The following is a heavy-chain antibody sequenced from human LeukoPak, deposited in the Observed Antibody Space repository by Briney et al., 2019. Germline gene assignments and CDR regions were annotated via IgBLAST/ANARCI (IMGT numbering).Heavy chain of an antibody. CDR2: IYYSGTT. CDR3: ARGVYIAAAQYGY. Sequence: SETLSLTCTVSGGSIGTYSWNWIRQPPGKGLEWIGYIYYSGTTNHNPSLKSRVAISVDTSKNQFSLKLSSVTAADTAVYYCARGVYIAAAQYGYWGQGTLVTVSS. D-gene: IGHD6-13*01. V-gene: IGHV4-59*01. J-gene: IGHJ4*02. CDR1: GGSIGTYS.